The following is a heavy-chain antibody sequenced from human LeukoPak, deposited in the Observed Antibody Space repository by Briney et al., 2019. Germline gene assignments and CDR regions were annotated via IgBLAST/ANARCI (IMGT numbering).Heavy chain of an antibody. CDR2: VDPEDGET. D-gene: IGHD2-15*01. CDR1: GYTFTDYY. J-gene: IGHJ5*02. CDR3: ARPTDCSGGSCYLWWFDP. Sequence: GASVKVSCKASGYTFTDYYMHWVQQAPGKGLEWMGRVDPEDGETIYAEKFQGRVTITADTSTDTAYMELSSLRSEDTAVYYCARPTDCSGGSCYLWWFDPWGQGTLVTVSS. V-gene: IGHV1-69-2*01.